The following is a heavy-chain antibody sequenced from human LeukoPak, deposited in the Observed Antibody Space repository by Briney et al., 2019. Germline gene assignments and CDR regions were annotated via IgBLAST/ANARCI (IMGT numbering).Heavy chain of an antibody. CDR3: ARGRGLTLSYHYFDY. CDR1: GFTFSPLG. Sequence: GGSLRLFCAASGFTFSPLGMNWVRQAPGRGLEWVSYISSGSSTTYYADSVKGRFTISRDSAKNSLYLQMNSLRDEDTAVYYCARGRGLTLSYHYFDYWGQGTLVTVSS. J-gene: IGHJ4*02. V-gene: IGHV3-48*02. D-gene: IGHD3-10*01. CDR2: ISSGSSTT.